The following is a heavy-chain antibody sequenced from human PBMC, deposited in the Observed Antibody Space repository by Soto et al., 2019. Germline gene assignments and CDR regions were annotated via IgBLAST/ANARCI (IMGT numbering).Heavy chain of an antibody. CDR1: GGSISSYY. J-gene: IGHJ6*03. V-gene: IGHV4-59*01. CDR3: ARESYIVVTIDYHYYQMDV. CDR2: IYYSGST. Sequence: SGTLSLTCTVSGGSISSYYWSWIRQPPGKGLEWIGYIYYSGSTNYNASLKSRVTISVDTSKNQFSLKLSSVTAADTAVYYCARESYIVVTIDYHYYQMDVWGKGTTVTVSS. D-gene: IGHD5-12*01.